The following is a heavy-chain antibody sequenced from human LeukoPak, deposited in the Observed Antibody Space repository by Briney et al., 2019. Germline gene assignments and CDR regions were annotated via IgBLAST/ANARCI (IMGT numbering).Heavy chain of an antibody. D-gene: IGHD3-3*01. Sequence: PSETLSLTCTVSGGSISSGSYYWSWIRQPAGKGLEWIGRIYTSGSTNYNPSLKSRVTISVDTSKNQFSLKLSSVTAADTAVYYCARGRYDFWRGSMEAFDIWGQGTMVTVSS. V-gene: IGHV4-61*02. J-gene: IGHJ3*02. CDR3: ARGRYDFWRGSMEAFDI. CDR1: GGSISSGSYY. CDR2: IYTSGST.